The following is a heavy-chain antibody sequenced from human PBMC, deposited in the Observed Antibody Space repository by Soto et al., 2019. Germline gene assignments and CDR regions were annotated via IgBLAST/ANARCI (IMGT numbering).Heavy chain of an antibody. CDR3: ARDFDY. CDR2: IYHSGST. CDR1: GYSISSGYY. V-gene: IGHV4-38-2*01. Sequence: SETLSLTCAVSGYSISSGYYWGWIRQPPGKGLEWIGSIYHSGSTYYNPSLKSRVTISVDTSKNQFSLKLSSVTAADTAVYYCARDFDYWGQGTLVTVSS. J-gene: IGHJ4*02.